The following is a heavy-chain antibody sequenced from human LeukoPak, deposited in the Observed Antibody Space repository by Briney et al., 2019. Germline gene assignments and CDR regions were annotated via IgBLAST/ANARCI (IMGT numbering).Heavy chain of an antibody. CDR3: ARGSIRGQSLDY. D-gene: IGHD3/OR15-3a*01. V-gene: IGHV4-39*07. Sequence: SETLSLTCTVSDGSISSSSYYWGWLRQPPGKGLEWIGSIYYSGSTYYNPSLKSRVTISVDTSKNQFSLKLSSVTAADTAVYYCARGSIRGQSLDYWGQGTLVTVSS. CDR2: IYYSGST. J-gene: IGHJ4*02. CDR1: DGSISSSSYY.